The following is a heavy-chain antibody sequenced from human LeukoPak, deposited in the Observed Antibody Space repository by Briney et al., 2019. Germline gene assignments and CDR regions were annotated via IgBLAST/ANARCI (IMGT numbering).Heavy chain of an antibody. J-gene: IGHJ4*02. D-gene: IGHD6-19*01. CDR1: GFTFSSYA. CDR2: ISGSGSST. Sequence: GGSLRLSCAASGFTFSSYAMSWVRQAPGKGLEWVSAISGSGSSTYFADSVKGRFTFSRDNSKNTLYLQMNSLRAEDTAVYYCARGGWDFDYWGQGTLVTVSS. CDR3: ARGGWDFDY. V-gene: IGHV3-23*01.